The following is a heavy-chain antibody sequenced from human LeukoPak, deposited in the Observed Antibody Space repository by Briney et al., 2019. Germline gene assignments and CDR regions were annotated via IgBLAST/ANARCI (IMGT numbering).Heavy chain of an antibody. Sequence: GGSLRLSCAASGFTFNTYAMSWVRQAPGKGLEWVSAISGSGGTTYYADSVKGRFTISRDNSKNTLYLQMNSLRAEDTAVYYCAKYSGPPSIDYWGQGTLVTVSS. V-gene: IGHV3-23*01. CDR2: ISGSGGTT. CDR3: AKYSGPPSIDY. CDR1: GFTFNTYA. J-gene: IGHJ4*02. D-gene: IGHD6-13*01.